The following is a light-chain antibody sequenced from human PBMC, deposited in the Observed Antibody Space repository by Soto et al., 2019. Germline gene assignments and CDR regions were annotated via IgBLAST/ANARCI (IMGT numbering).Light chain of an antibody. CDR3: QSYDTSLNAVL. V-gene: IGLV1-40*01. J-gene: IGLJ2*01. Sequence: QSVLTQPPSVSGAPGQRVTISCTGSSSNIGAGYDVHWYQHLPGAAPKLLIFGNSNRPEGVTDRFSGSTSGTSASLAITGVQDEDEADYYCQSYDTSLNAVLFGGGTKVTVL. CDR1: SSNIGAGYD. CDR2: GNS.